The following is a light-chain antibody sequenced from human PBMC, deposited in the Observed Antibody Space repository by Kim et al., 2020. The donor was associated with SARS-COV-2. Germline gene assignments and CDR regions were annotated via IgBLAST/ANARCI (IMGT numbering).Light chain of an antibody. CDR1: QDIRNY. CDR3: QQYDNLPHT. V-gene: IGKV1-33*01. CDR2: DAS. J-gene: IGKJ2*01. Sequence: DIQMTHSPSSLSASVGDRVTITCQASQDIRNYLNWYQQKPGKAPKLLIYDASNLETGVPSRFSGSGSGTDFTFTISSLQPEDIATYYCQQYDNLPHTFGQGTKLEI.